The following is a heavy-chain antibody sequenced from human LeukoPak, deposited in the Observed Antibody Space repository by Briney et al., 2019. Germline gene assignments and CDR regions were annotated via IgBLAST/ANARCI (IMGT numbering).Heavy chain of an antibody. V-gene: IGHV4-34*01. CDR2: INHSGST. CDR1: GGSFSGYY. Sequence: PSETLSLTCAVYGGSFSGYYWSWIRLPPGKGLEWIGEINHSGSTNYNPSLKSRVTISVDTSKNQFSLKLSSVTAADTAVYYCARPYYDILTGYYRYFDYWGQGTLVTVSS. CDR3: ARPYYDILTGYYRYFDY. J-gene: IGHJ4*02. D-gene: IGHD3-9*01.